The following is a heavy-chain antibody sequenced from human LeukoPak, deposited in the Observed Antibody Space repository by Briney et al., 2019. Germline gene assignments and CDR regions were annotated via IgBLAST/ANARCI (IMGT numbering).Heavy chain of an antibody. D-gene: IGHD3-22*01. CDR1: GYTFTSYG. CDR2: ISAYNGNT. Sequence: ASVKVSCKASGYTFTSYGISWVRQAPGQGLEWMGWISAYNGNTNYAQKLQGRVTMTRNTSISTAYMELSSLRSEDTAVYYCARIPYYDSSGYYFAYWGQGTLVTVSS. CDR3: ARIPYYDSSGYYFAY. V-gene: IGHV1-18*01. J-gene: IGHJ4*02.